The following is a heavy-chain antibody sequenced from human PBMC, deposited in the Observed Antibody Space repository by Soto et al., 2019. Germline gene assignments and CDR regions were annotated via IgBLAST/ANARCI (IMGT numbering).Heavy chain of an antibody. D-gene: IGHD3-10*01. CDR1: GYSFTSYW. CDR3: AVVATMVRGALHGMDV. CDR2: IYPGDSDT. Sequence: HGESLKISCKGSGYSFTSYWIGWVRQMPGKGLEWMGIIYPGDSDTRYSPSFQGQVTISADKSISTAYLQWSSLKASDTAMYYCAVVATMVRGALHGMDVWGQGTTVTVSS. V-gene: IGHV5-51*01. J-gene: IGHJ6*02.